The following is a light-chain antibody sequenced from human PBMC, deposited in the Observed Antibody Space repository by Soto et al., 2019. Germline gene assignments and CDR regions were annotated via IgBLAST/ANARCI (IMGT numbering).Light chain of an antibody. CDR3: ATWDDSLNGYV. J-gene: IGLJ1*01. Sequence: QSVLTQPPSASGTPGQRVTISCSGRSSNIGSNTVNWYQQLPGTAPKLLMYNNNQRPSGVPDRFSGSKSGTSASLAISGLQSEDEADYYCATWDDSLNGYVFGTGTKVTVL. CDR1: SSNIGSNT. V-gene: IGLV1-44*01. CDR2: NNN.